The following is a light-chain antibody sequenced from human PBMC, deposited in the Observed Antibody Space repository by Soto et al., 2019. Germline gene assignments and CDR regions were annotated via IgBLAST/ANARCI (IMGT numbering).Light chain of an antibody. CDR2: AAS. Sequence: EIVRAQSPATLSVSPGDRAILSWRASQSISINLAWYQQKPGQAPRLLIYAASNRATGVPARFSGSWSGTEFTLTISSLQSEDFAVYYCQQYNNWITFGQGTRLEIK. J-gene: IGKJ5*01. CDR1: QSISIN. CDR3: QQYNNWIT. V-gene: IGKV3-15*01.